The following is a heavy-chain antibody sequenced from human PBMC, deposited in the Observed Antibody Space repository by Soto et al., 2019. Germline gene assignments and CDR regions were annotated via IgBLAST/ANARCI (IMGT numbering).Heavy chain of an antibody. Sequence: QVQLVQSGAEVKKPGASVKVSCKASGGTFKSYAISWVRQAPGQGLEWLGGIMPIFGTADYAQKFQGRVTIPVDESTGKAYMELSILRSEDTPVHYCANWRDTKPHVGNYYYGMAIWGQGTTVTVS. CDR2: IMPIFGTA. CDR3: ANWRDTKPHVGNYYYGMAI. CDR1: GGTFKSYA. D-gene: IGHD1-1*01. J-gene: IGHJ6*02. V-gene: IGHV1-69*12.